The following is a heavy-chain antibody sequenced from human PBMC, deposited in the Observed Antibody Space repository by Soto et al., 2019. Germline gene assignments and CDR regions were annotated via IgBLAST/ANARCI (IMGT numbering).Heavy chain of an antibody. D-gene: IGHD3-10*01. CDR1: GGSISTSS. J-gene: IGHJ5*02. CDR3: ARRVQTNTVKTQDNWFAP. CDR2: VYNPGNT. Sequence: QVQLQESGPGLVRPSETLSLTCTVSGGSISTSSWNWIRQAPGKGLEWIWCVYNPGNTNYNPSLKSPVTTRQDTTNNPFSRKLSSVTAAAGTVYLCARRVQTNTVKTQDNWFAPCCRGTRVTVSS. V-gene: IGHV4-4*08.